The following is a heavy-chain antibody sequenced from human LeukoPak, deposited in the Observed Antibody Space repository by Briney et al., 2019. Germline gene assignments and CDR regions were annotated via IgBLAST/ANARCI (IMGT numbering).Heavy chain of an antibody. V-gene: IGHV3-21*01. Sequence: GRSLRLSCAASGFTFSSYSMNWVRQAPGKGLEWVSSISGSSSYIYYADSVKGRFTISRDNAKNLLYLQMNSLRAEDTAVYYCARDLGTTDDYWGQGTLVTVSS. J-gene: IGHJ4*02. CDR1: GFTFSSYS. CDR2: ISGSSSYI. CDR3: ARDLGTTDDY. D-gene: IGHD4-17*01.